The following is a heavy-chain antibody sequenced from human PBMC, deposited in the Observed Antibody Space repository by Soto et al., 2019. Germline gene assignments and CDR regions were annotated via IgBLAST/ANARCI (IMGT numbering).Heavy chain of an antibody. CDR2: INHSGST. Sequence: KPSETLSLTCAVYGGSFSGYYWSWIRQPPGKGLEWIGEINHSGSTNYNPSLKSRVTISVDTSKNQFSLKLSSVTAADTAVYYCASQRDYDFWSGYYRWGQGTLVTV. V-gene: IGHV4-34*01. CDR1: GGSFSGYY. D-gene: IGHD3-3*01. J-gene: IGHJ4*02. CDR3: ASQRDYDFWSGYYR.